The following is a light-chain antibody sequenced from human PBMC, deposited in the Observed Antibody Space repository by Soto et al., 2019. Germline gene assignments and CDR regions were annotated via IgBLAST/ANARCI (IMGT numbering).Light chain of an antibody. J-gene: IGKJ4*01. V-gene: IGKV3-20*01. Sequence: EIVLTQSPGTLSLSAGERATLSCSASQSVSSSNLAWYQQKPGQAPRLLIFDASRRATGAPDRFSGSGSGTDFTLTISRLEPDDFAVYYCQQYGSSPPVTFGGGTKVEIK. CDR3: QQYGSSPPVT. CDR2: DAS. CDR1: QSVSSSN.